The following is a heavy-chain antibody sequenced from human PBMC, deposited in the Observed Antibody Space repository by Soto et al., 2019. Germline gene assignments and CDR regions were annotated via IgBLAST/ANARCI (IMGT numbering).Heavy chain of an antibody. J-gene: IGHJ5*02. CDR1: GYTFTSYD. CDR3: ARQVIVSHFNWFDP. CDR2: MNPNSGNT. V-gene: IGHV1-8*01. Sequence: QVQLVQSGAEVKKPGASVKVSCKASGYTFTSYDINWVRQATGQGLEWMGWMNPNSGNTGYAQKFQGRVTMTRNPSISTAYMELRRLRSEDTAVYYCARQVIVSHFNWFDPCGQGTLVTVSS. D-gene: IGHD3-16*02.